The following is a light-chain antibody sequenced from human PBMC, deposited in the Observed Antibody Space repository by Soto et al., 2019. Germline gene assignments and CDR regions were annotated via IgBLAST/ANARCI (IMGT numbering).Light chain of an antibody. Sequence: EIVLTQSPATLPLSPGERATLSCRASQSVSKYLAWYQQMPGQAPRLLIYDVFNRATDIPARFSGSGSGTDFTLTISSLEPEDFAVYYCQQRINWPLTFGGGTKVEIK. V-gene: IGKV3-11*01. J-gene: IGKJ4*01. CDR2: DVF. CDR3: QQRINWPLT. CDR1: QSVSKY.